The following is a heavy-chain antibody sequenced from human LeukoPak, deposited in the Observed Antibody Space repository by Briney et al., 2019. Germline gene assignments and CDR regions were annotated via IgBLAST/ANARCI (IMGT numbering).Heavy chain of an antibody. J-gene: IGHJ6*03. CDR1: GFTFSSYA. V-gene: IGHV3-64*01. CDR3: ARDLPLTPNCSSTSCYPRYYYYMDV. D-gene: IGHD2-2*01. CDR2: ISSNGGST. Sequence: GGSLRLSCAASGFTFSSYAMHWVRQAPGKGLEYVSAISSNGGSTYYANSVKGRFTISRDNSKNTLYLQMGSLRAEDMAVYYCARDLPLTPNCSSTSCYPRYYYYMDVWGKGTTVTVSS.